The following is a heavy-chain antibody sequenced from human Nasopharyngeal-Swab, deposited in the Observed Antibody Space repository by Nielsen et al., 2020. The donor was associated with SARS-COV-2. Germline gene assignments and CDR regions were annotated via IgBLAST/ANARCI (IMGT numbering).Heavy chain of an antibody. CDR3: AKRQLLPTDAFDI. J-gene: IGHJ3*02. D-gene: IGHD2-2*01. CDR2: ISGSGGST. CDR1: GFTFSSYA. V-gene: IGHV3-23*01. Sequence: GESLKISCAASGFTFSSYAMSWVRQAPGKGLEWVSAISGSGGSTYYADSVKGRFTISRDNSKNTLYLQMNSLRAEDTAVYYCAKRQLLPTDAFDIWGQGTMVTVSS.